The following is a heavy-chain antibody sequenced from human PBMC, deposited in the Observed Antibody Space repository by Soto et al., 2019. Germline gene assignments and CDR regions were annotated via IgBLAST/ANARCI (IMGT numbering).Heavy chain of an antibody. V-gene: IGHV4-31*03. CDR3: ASGPFHI. CDR2: LYYTGST. J-gene: IGHJ3*02. CDR1: GGSITSDGFY. Sequence: QVQLQESGPGLLKPSQTLSLTCTVSGGSITSDGFYWTWIRQRPGKGLEWIAYLYYTGSTFYNPSLTSRLTISLDKSANRFSLKMTSVTAADTAIYFCASGPFHIWGQGTMVVVSS.